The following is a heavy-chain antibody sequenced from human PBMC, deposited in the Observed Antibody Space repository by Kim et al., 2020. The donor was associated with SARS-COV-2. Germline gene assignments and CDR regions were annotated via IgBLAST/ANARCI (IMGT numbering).Heavy chain of an antibody. J-gene: IGHJ6*02. CDR1: GFTVTNYW. CDR2: IKSEGTGI. Sequence: GGSPRLSCAASGFTVTNYWMHWVRQAPGKGLVWVARIKSEGTGISYADSVKGRFTISRDNANNTLYLQMNNLRAEDTAVYYCASDTVLYGLDVWGQGTTVTVSS. CDR3: ASDTVLYGLDV. D-gene: IGHD4-4*01. V-gene: IGHV3-74*01.